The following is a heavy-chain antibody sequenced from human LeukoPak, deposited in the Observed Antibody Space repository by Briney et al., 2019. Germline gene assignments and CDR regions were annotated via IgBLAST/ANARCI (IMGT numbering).Heavy chain of an antibody. Sequence: GSSVKVSCKVSGGTFIDYAISWVRQAPGQGLEWVGGIITVFGTTHYAQKFHGRVTITADKSTSTAYMEFSSLTSEDTAMYYCVRVEWLHAKNWFDPWGQGTQVTVSS. CDR1: GGTFIDYA. J-gene: IGHJ5*02. V-gene: IGHV1-69*06. D-gene: IGHD5-12*01. CDR2: IITVFGTT. CDR3: VRVEWLHAKNWFDP.